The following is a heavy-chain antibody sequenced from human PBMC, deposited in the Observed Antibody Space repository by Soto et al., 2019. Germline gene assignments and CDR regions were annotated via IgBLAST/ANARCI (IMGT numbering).Heavy chain of an antibody. Sequence: GESLKISCKGSGYSFTSYWIGWVRQMPGQGLEWMGIIYPGDSDTRYSPSFQGQVTLSADKSISTAYLQMNSLRAEDTAVYYCAKDFSTGHTYGIDYYYSYGMDAWGQGTTVTVSS. CDR3: AKDFSTGHTYGIDYYYSYGMDA. D-gene: IGHD5-18*01. V-gene: IGHV5-51*01. CDR2: IYPGDSDT. CDR1: GYSFTSYW. J-gene: IGHJ6*02.